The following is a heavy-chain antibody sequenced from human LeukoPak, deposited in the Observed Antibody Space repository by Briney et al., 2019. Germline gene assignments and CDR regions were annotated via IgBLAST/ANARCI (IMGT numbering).Heavy chain of an antibody. J-gene: IGHJ5*02. CDR1: GGSISSYY. CDR3: AREPYCSSTSWYEDPTNWFDP. Sequence: SETLSLTCTVSGGSISSYYWSWLRQPAGKGLEWIGHIYNSGSTNYNPSLRSRVTISVDKSKNQFSLKLSSVTAADTAVYYCAREPYCSSTSWYEDPTNWFDPWGQGTLVTVSS. CDR2: IYNSGST. D-gene: IGHD2-2*01. V-gene: IGHV4-4*07.